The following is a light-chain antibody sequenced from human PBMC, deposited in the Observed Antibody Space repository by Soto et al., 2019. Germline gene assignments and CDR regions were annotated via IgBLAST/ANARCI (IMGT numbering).Light chain of an antibody. CDR1: SSNIGSNH. CDR2: RSD. CDR3: SARDDSLSGVV. V-gene: IGLV1-47*01. Sequence: QSVLTQPPSTSGTPGQRVTISCSGSSSNIGSNHVYWYQQFPGMPPQLLMYRSDQRPTGVPDRFSGSKSGTSASLAISGLRSDDEADYYCSARDDSLSGVVFGGGTKLTVL. J-gene: IGLJ2*01.